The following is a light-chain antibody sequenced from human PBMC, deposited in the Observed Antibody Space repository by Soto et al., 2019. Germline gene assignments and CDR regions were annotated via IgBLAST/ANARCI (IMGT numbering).Light chain of an antibody. CDR3: QQYYTYPRT. Sequence: AIRMTQSPSSFSASTGDRVTLSCRASQPIDTSLAWYQQKPGEAPKLLIFAASTLQTGVPSRFSGRGFVTEFTLTIDCLQAEDFATYYCQQYYTYPRTFGQGTKVDIK. CDR2: AAS. V-gene: IGKV1-8*01. CDR1: QPIDTS. J-gene: IGKJ2*01.